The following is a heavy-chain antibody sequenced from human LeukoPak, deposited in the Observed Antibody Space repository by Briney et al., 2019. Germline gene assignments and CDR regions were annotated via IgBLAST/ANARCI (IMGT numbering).Heavy chain of an antibody. Sequence: PSETLSLTCTVSGGSIRSSTYYWGWIRQPPGKGLEWIGSIFYSGTTYYNPSLKSRVTISVDTSKNQFSLKLSSVTAADTAVYYCARVVGGTMIVAMYYFDYWGQGTLVTVSS. D-gene: IGHD3-22*01. J-gene: IGHJ4*02. V-gene: IGHV4-39*07. CDR3: ARVVGGTMIVAMYYFDY. CDR1: GGSIRSSTYY. CDR2: IFYSGTT.